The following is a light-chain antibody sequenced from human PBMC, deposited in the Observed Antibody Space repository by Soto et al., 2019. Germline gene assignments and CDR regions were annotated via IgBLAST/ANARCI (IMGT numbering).Light chain of an antibody. Sequence: AIPMAQSPSSFSSSTGDRVTISCLASQGISSYLAWYQQKPGKAPKLLIYAASTLQSGVPSRFSGSESGTDFTLTISCLQSEDFATYYCQQYYSYHTWTFGQGTKVDIK. J-gene: IGKJ1*01. V-gene: IGKV1-8*01. CDR2: AAS. CDR1: QGISSY. CDR3: QQYYSYHTWT.